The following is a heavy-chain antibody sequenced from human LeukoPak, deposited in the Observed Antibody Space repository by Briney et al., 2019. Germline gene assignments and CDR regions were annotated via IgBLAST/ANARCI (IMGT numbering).Heavy chain of an antibody. CDR2: INPNSGGT. CDR1: GYTFTGYY. D-gene: IGHD2-21*02. J-gene: IGHJ4*02. CDR3: ARDTGRIVVVTAAYYFDY. Sequence: GASVKVSCKASGYTFTGYYMHWVRQAPGQGLEWMGWINPNSGGTNYAQKFQGRVTMTRDTSISTAYMELSRLRPDDTAVYYCARDTGRIVVVTAAYYFDYWGQGTLVTVSS. V-gene: IGHV1-2*02.